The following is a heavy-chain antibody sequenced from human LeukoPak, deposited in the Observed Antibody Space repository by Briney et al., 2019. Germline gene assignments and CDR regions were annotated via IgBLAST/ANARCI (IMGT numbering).Heavy chain of an antibody. CDR3: ARQSRYSSGWLDY. D-gene: IGHD6-19*01. Sequence: SETLSLTCTVSGDSISSYYWSWIRQPPGKGLEWIGYIYYSGITKYNPSLKSRVTMSVDTSKKQFSLKLSSVTAADTAVYYCARQSRYSSGWLDYWGQGTLVTVSS. V-gene: IGHV4-59*08. J-gene: IGHJ4*02. CDR2: IYYSGIT. CDR1: GDSISSYY.